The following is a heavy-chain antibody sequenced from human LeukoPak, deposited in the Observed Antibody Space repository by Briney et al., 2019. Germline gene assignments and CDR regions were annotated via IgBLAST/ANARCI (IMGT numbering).Heavy chain of an antibody. CDR3: ARPSGTIFGVVTPFDY. V-gene: IGHV7-4-1*02. CDR1: GYTFITYG. Sequence: ASVKVSCKASGYTFITYGINWVRQAPGQGLEWMGWINPNAGNPMYAQGFTGRFVFSLDTSVSTAYLQISSLKAEDTAVYYCARPSGTIFGVVTPFDYWGQGTLVTVSS. CDR2: INPNAGNP. J-gene: IGHJ4*02. D-gene: IGHD3-3*01.